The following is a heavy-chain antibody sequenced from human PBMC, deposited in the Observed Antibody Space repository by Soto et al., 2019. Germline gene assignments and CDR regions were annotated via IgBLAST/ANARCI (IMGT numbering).Heavy chain of an antibody. CDR1: GGTFSSYA. Sequence: ASVKVSCKASGGTFSSYAISWVRQAPGQGLEWMGGIIPIFGTANYAQKFQGRVTITADESTSTAYMELSSLRSEDTAVYYCARIYDSSVYYEGHYYYYGMDFRGQGTSVTVSS. D-gene: IGHD3-22*01. CDR2: IIPIFGTA. V-gene: IGHV1-69*13. CDR3: ARIYDSSVYYEGHYYYYGMDF. J-gene: IGHJ6*02.